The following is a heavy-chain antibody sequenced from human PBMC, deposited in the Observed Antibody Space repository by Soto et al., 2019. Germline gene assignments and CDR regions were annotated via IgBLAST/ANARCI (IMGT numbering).Heavy chain of an antibody. CDR1: GGSISSSY. CDR2: MYDSGST. V-gene: IGHV4-59*01. CDR3: ARGSGNYYYYGVDV. J-gene: IGHJ6*02. D-gene: IGHD1-26*01. Sequence: QVQLQESGPGLVKPSETLSLTCTVSGGSISSSYWSWIRQPPGKGLEWIGYMYDSGSTNYNPSLRSRVTISVDTSKKQFSLKLSSVTAADTAVYYCARGSGNYYYYGVDVWGQGTTVTVSS.